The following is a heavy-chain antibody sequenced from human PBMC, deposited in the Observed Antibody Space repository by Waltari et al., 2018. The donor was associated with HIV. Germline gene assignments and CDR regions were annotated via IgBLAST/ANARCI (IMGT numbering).Heavy chain of an antibody. CDR3: ATAGSTGTTRGY. CDR1: GFTFTNAW. Sequence: EVQLVESGGGLVKPGGSLRLSCAASGFTFTNAWMSWVRQAPGKGLEWVGRSKRKSEGETTDYAAPVKGRFNIARDDSKDTLYLQVNSLKTDDTAVYYCATAGSTGTTRGYWGQGTLVTVSS. J-gene: IGHJ4*02. D-gene: IGHD1-1*01. V-gene: IGHV3-15*01. CDR2: SKRKSEGETT.